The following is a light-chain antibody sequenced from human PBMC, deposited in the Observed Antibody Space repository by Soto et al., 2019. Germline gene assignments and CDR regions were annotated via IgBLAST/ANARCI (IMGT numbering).Light chain of an antibody. CDR2: EVS. V-gene: IGLV2-8*01. Sequence: QSALTQPPSAYGSPGQSVTISCSGTSSDIGNYNYVSWYQQHPGKAPKLMIYEVSQRPSGVPDRFSGSKSGNTASLTVSGLQADDEADYYCCSYAGNNKKVFGTGTKVTVL. J-gene: IGLJ1*01. CDR1: SSDIGNYNY. CDR3: CSYAGNNKKV.